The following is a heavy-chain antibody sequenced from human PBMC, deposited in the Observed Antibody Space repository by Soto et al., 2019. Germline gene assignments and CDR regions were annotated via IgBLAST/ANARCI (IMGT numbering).Heavy chain of an antibody. J-gene: IGHJ6*02. CDR3: ARDHRPGLWFGELLDSYYGMDV. CDR1: GGSFSGYY. D-gene: IGHD3-10*01. Sequence: SETLSLTCAVYGGSFSGYYWSWIRQPPGKGLEWIGEINHSGSTNYNPSLKSRVTISVDTSKNQFSLKLSSVTAADSAVYYCARDHRPGLWFGELLDSYYGMDVWGQGTTVTVSS. V-gene: IGHV4-34*01. CDR2: INHSGST.